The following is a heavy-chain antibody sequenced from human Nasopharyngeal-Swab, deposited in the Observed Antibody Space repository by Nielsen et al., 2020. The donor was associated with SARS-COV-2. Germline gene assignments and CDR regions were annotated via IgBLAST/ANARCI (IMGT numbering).Heavy chain of an antibody. D-gene: IGHD2-15*01. V-gene: IGHV1-18*01. CDR1: GYTFTSYG. CDR2: ISAYNGNT. J-gene: IGHJ5*02. Sequence: ASVKVSCKASGYTFTSYGISWVRQAPGQGLEWMGWISAYNGNTNYAQKLQGRVTMTTDTSTSTAYMELRSLRSDDTAVYYCAREIEDMGTPLFDPWGQGTLVTVSS. CDR3: AREIEDMGTPLFDP.